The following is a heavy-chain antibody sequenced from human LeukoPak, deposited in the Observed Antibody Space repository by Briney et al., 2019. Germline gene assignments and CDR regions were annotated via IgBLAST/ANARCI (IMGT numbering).Heavy chain of an antibody. D-gene: IGHD4-17*01. CDR3: ARAAGTVTRFYYYYGMDV. J-gene: IGHJ6*02. V-gene: IGHV1-69*13. CDR1: GGTFISYA. CDR2: IIPIFGTA. Sequence: SVKVSCKASGGTFISYAISWVRQAPGQGLEWMGGIIPIFGTANYAQKFQGRVTITADESTGTAYMELSSLRSEDTAVYYCARAAGTVTRFYYYYGMDVWGQGTTVTVSS.